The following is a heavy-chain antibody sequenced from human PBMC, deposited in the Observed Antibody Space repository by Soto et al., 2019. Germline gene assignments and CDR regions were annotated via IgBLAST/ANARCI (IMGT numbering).Heavy chain of an antibody. D-gene: IGHD3-3*01. Sequence: PGGSLRLSCEASGFTFSDYSMSWIRQAPGKGLEGVSYISSSGSTIYYADSVKGRFTISRDNVKNSLFLQMNSLRAEDTAVYYCARELSHDFWSGYPTGLGYYYYMDVWGKGTTVTVSS. CDR1: GFTFSDYS. J-gene: IGHJ6*03. CDR2: ISSSGSTI. V-gene: IGHV3-11*01. CDR3: ARELSHDFWSGYPTGLGYYYYMDV.